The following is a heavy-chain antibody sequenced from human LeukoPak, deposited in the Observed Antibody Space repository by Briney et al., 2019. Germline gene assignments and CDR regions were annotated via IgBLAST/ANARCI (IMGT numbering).Heavy chain of an antibody. CDR2: IWYDGSNK. D-gene: IGHD4-11*01. CDR3: AKVLRRSNYGFDYFDY. CDR1: GFTFSSYG. Sequence: GRSLRLSCAASGFTFSSYGMHWVRQAPGKGLEWEAVIWYDGSNKYYADSVKGRFTISRDNSKNTLYLQMNSLRAEDTAVYYCAKVLRRSNYGFDYFDYWGQRTLVTVSS. J-gene: IGHJ4*02. V-gene: IGHV3-33*06.